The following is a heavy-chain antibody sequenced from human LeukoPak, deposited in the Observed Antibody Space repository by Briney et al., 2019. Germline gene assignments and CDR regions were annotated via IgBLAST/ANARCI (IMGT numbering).Heavy chain of an antibody. CDR1: GYTFTGYY. V-gene: IGHV1-2*02. J-gene: IGHJ3*02. Sequence: ASVKVSCKASGYTFTGYYIHWVRQAPGQGREWVGWINPNRGGTNYAQKFQGRVTMTRDTSISTAYMELSRLRSDDTAVYYCARDFSDYDSSGYYYFWSAFDIWGQGTMVTVSS. D-gene: IGHD3-22*01. CDR3: ARDFSDYDSSGYYYFWSAFDI. CDR2: INPNRGGT.